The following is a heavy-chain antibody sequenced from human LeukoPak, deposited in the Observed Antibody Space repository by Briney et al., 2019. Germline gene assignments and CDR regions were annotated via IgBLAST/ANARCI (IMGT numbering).Heavy chain of an antibody. CDR1: GFTFSNYP. CDR2: IDSNGGST. J-gene: IGHJ3*02. Sequence: PGGSLRLSCSASGFTFSNYPMHWVRQASGKGLKYVSGIDSNGGSTYCSDSVEGRCTISRDNSKNTLSLQMSSLRAEDTAVYYCVKGHNYYDGSGYYNFDAFDIWGQGTMVTVSS. CDR3: VKGHNYYDGSGYYNFDAFDI. V-gene: IGHV3-64D*09. D-gene: IGHD3-22*01.